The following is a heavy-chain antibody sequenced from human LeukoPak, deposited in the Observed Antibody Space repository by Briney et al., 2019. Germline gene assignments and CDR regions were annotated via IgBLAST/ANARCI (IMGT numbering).Heavy chain of an antibody. J-gene: IGHJ4*02. V-gene: IGHV3-48*03. CDR2: IRSRGGTI. D-gene: IGHD3/OR15-3a*01. CDR3: TRDFWTDY. CDR1: GFMFSSYE. Sequence: PGGSLRLSCAASGFMFSSYEMNWVRQAPGKGLEWVSYIRSRGGTIYYADSVKGRFTISRDNAKNSLYLQMNSLRAEDTAVYYCTRDFWTDYWGQGTLVTVSS.